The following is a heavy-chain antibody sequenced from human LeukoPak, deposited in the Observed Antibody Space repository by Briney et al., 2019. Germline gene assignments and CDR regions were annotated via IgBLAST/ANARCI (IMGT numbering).Heavy chain of an antibody. CDR3: AKSYYYHSGSFGY. Sequence: GGSLRLSCAASGFTFSTFNMHWVRQAPGKGLEWVAVSSSDGRSTFYAENVQGRFTLSGDNSKNTLSLQMDSLRAEDTAVYYCAKSYYYHSGSFGYWGQGTLVTVSS. D-gene: IGHD3-10*01. J-gene: IGHJ4*02. V-gene: IGHV3-30*18. CDR2: SSSDGRST. CDR1: GFTFSTFN.